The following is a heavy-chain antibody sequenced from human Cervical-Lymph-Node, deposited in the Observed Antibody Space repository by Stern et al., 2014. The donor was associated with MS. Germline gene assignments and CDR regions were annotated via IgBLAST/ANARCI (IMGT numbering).Heavy chain of an antibody. D-gene: IGHD1-26*01. CDR3: ACGPVGAPFED. CDR1: GGSISSGSHH. CDR2: IYSSGST. J-gene: IGHJ4*02. V-gene: IGHV4-61*02. Sequence: QVQLQESGPGLVKPSQTLSLTCAVSGGSISSGSHHWSWIRQPAGKGLEWIGRIYSSGSTNSSPSLKCRVTISLDPSRTQFSLKRPAVTAADTAVYYCACGPVGAPFEDWGQGALVTVSS.